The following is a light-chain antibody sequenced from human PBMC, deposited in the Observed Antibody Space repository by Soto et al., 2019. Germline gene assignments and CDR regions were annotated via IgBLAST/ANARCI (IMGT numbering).Light chain of an antibody. CDR2: EVS. Sequence: QSVLTQPASVSGSPGQSITISCTGTSSDVGTYDLVSWYQQRPGKAPKLVIYEVSQRPSGVSYRFSGSKSGNTASLTISGLQAEDEADYYCCSYAGSINFYVFGTGTKLTVL. V-gene: IGLV2-23*02. CDR3: CSYAGSINFYV. J-gene: IGLJ1*01. CDR1: SSDVGTYDL.